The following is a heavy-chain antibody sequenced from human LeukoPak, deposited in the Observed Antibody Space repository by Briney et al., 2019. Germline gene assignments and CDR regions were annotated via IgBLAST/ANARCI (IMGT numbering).Heavy chain of an antibody. CDR2: ISGSGGST. V-gene: IGHV3-23*01. D-gene: IGHD3-10*01. Sequence: GGSLRLSCAASGFTFSSYAMSWVRQAPGKGLEWVSAISGSGGSTYYADSVKGRFTISRDNSKNTLYLQTNSLRAEDTAVYYCAKYQLLWFGEPDSSFDYWGQGTLVTVSS. J-gene: IGHJ4*02. CDR1: GFTFSSYA. CDR3: AKYQLLWFGEPDSSFDY.